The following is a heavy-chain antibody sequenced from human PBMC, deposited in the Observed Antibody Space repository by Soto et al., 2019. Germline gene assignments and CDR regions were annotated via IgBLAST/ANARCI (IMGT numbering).Heavy chain of an antibody. CDR3: ARSTNPLIYYFDY. J-gene: IGHJ4*02. Sequence: ASVKVSCKASGYTFTSYAMHWVRQAPGQRLEWMGWINAGNGNTKYSQKFQGRVTITRDTSASTAYMELSSLRSEDTAVYYCARSTNPLIYYFDYWGQGTLVTVS. D-gene: IGHD2-8*01. CDR1: GYTFTSYA. V-gene: IGHV1-3*01. CDR2: INAGNGNT.